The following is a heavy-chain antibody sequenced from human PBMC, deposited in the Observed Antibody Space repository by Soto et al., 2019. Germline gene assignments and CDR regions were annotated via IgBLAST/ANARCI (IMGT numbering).Heavy chain of an antibody. D-gene: IGHD6-19*01. V-gene: IGHV4-34*02. CDR1: GGSFNSYY. CDR3: ARAGFSNGFYGTFDY. J-gene: IGHJ4*02. CDR2: INHHGSS. Sequence: QVQLQQWGAGLLKPSETLSLTCAVDGGSFNSYYWSWIRQPPGKGLEWIAEINHHGSSNRNPALESRITISVDTSKNQFSLELNSVTAADTAVYYCARAGFSNGFYGTFDYWGQGTLVTVSS.